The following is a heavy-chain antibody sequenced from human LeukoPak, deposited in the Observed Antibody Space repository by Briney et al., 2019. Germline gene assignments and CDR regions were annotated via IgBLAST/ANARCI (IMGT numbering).Heavy chain of an antibody. CDR1: GFTFSKYG. CDR3: AKDSVWFGDLLGGIDA. D-gene: IGHD3-10*01. J-gene: IGHJ6*02. V-gene: IGHV3-30*18. CDR2: ISYDGDET. Sequence: PGGSLRLSCVVSGFTFSKYGMQWVRQAPGKGLEWVEVISYDGDETYYADSVKGRFTISRDISKNTLYLQMNTLRTDDTAVYFCAKDSVWFGDLLGGIDAWGRRTTVTVSS.